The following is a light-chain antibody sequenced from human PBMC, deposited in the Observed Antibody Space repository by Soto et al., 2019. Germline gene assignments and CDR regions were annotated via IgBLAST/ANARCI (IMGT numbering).Light chain of an antibody. CDR3: PPYGSSPPP. J-gene: IGKJ4*01. CDR2: GAS. Sequence: EIVLTQSPGTLSLSPGERATLSCRASQSVSSSYLAWYQQKPGQAPRLLIYGASSRATGIPDRFSGSGSGTDFTLTISRLEPEDFAVYYCPPYGSSPPPFGGGTKVDIK. V-gene: IGKV3-20*01. CDR1: QSVSSSY.